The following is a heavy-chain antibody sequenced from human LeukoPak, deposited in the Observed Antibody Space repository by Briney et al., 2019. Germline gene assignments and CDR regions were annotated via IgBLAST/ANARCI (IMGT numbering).Heavy chain of an antibody. J-gene: IGHJ6*02. Sequence: ASAKVSCKASGYTFTSYYMHWVRQAPGQGLEWMGIINPSGGSTSYVQKFQGRVTMTRDTSTSTVYMELSSLRSEDTAVYYCARGSGRGYYYYYGMDVWGQGTTVTVSS. D-gene: IGHD6-19*01. V-gene: IGHV1-46*01. CDR1: GYTFTSYY. CDR2: INPSGGST. CDR3: ARGSGRGYYYYYGMDV.